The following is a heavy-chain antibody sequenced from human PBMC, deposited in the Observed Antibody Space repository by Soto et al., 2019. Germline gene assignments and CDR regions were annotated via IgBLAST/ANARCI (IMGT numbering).Heavy chain of an antibody. CDR3: ARGLAVAGIGGGNYYYYYGMDV. CDR1: GYTFTGYY. CDR2: INPNSGGT. V-gene: IGHV1-2*02. D-gene: IGHD6-19*01. Sequence: ASVKVSCKASGYTFTGYYMHWVRQAPGQGPEWMGWINPNSGGTNYAQKFQGRVTMTRDTSISTAYMELSRLRSDDTAVYYCARGLAVAGIGGGNYYYYYGMDVWGQGTTVTVSS. J-gene: IGHJ6*02.